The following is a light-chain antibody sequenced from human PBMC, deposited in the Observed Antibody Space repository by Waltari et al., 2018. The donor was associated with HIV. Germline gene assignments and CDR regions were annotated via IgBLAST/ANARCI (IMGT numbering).Light chain of an antibody. CDR1: SGSVSGSNY. CDR2: TSN. J-gene: IGLJ3*02. CDR3: VLYMGSCGWV. V-gene: IGLV8-61*01. Sequence: QTVVTQEPSSSVCPGGTVTLTCGLSSGSVSGSNYPVRYQQTPGQAPRTIIYTSNTRFSGVPDRFSGSILGNKAALTITGAQADDESDYYCVLYMGSCGWVFGGGTRLTVL.